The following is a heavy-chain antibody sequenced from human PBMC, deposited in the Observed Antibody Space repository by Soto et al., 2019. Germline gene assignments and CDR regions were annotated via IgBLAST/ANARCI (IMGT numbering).Heavy chain of an antibody. CDR2: IYYSGST. Sequence: SETLSLTCTVSGGSISSGDYYWSWIRQPPGKGLEWIGYIYYSGSTYYNPSLKSRVTISVDTSKNQFSLKLSSVTAADTAVYYCARDVNGSYFRHYYYGMDVWGQGTTVTVSS. CDR1: GGSISSGDYY. CDR3: ARDVNGSYFRHYYYGMDV. V-gene: IGHV4-30-4*02. J-gene: IGHJ6*02. D-gene: IGHD1-26*01.